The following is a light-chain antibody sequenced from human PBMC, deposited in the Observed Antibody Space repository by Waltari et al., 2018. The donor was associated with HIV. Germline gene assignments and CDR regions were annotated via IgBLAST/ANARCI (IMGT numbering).Light chain of an antibody. CDR3: CSYAGNYIWV. V-gene: IGLV2-11*01. CDR2: DVD. J-gene: IGLJ2*01. Sequence: QSALTQPRSVSGSPGQSVPISCTGTTSDIGHYNYVSWYQQHPDKAPKLIIFDVDQRPSGVPARLSGSKSDNTASLTISGLQADDEADYYCCSYAGNYIWVFGGGTRLTVL. CDR1: TSDIGHYNY.